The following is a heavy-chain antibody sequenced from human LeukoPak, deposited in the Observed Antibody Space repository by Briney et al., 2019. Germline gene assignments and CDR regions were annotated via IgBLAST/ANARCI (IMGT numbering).Heavy chain of an antibody. D-gene: IGHD3-9*01. Sequence: GGSLRLSCAASGFTFSSYWMHWVRQAPGKGLVWVSRINSDGSSTSYADSVKGRFTISRDSSKNTLYLQMNSLRAEDTAVYYCAKFYDILTGYFDYWGQGTLVTVSS. J-gene: IGHJ4*02. CDR3: AKFYDILTGYFDY. V-gene: IGHV3-74*01. CDR1: GFTFSSYW. CDR2: INSDGSST.